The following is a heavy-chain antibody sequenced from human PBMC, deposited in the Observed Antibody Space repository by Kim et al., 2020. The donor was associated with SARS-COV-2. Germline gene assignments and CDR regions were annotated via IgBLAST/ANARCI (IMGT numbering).Heavy chain of an antibody. V-gene: IGHV3-9*01. CDR3: AKAKTGEGWFMDV. D-gene: IGHD1-26*01. J-gene: IGHJ6*03. CDR2: ISWNSGRI. Sequence: GGSLRLSCAASGFTFDDYAMHWVRQLPGKGLEWVSRISWNSGRIGYADSVEGRFTISRDNAKDSLYLQMNSLRVEDTALYFCAKAKTGEGWFMDVWGKGTTVTVSS. CDR1: GFTFDDYA.